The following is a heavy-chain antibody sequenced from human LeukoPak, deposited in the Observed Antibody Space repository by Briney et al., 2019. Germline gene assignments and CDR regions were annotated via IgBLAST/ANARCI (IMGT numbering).Heavy chain of an antibody. CDR2: INPNSGGT. Sequence: ASVKVSCKASGYTFTGYYMHWVRQAPGQGLEWMGWINPNSGGTDYAQKFQGWVTMTRDTSISTAYMELSRLRSDDTAVYYCARGRYSSRLSDAFDIWGQGTMVTVSS. D-gene: IGHD5-18*01. CDR3: ARGRYSSRLSDAFDI. V-gene: IGHV1-2*04. CDR1: GYTFTGYY. J-gene: IGHJ3*02.